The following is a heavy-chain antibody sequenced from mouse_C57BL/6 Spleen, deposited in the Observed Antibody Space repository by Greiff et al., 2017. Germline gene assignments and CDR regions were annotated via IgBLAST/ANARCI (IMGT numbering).Heavy chain of an antibody. V-gene: IGHV1-54*01. CDR2: INPGSGGT. Sequence: QVQLQQSGAELVRPGTSVKVSCKASGYAFTNYLIEWVKQRPGQGLEWIGVINPGSGGTNYNEKFKGKATLTADKSSSATYMQRSSLTSEDSAVYFCARYTTVVATDYAMDYWGQGTSVTVSS. CDR3: ARYTTVVATDYAMDY. D-gene: IGHD1-1*01. CDR1: GYAFTNYL. J-gene: IGHJ4*01.